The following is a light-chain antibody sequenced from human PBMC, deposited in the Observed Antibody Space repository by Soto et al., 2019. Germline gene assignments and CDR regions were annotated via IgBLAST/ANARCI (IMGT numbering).Light chain of an antibody. CDR1: QSVSSY. J-gene: IGKJ5*01. Sequence: IVLTQSPATLSLSPWERATLSCRASQSVSSYLAWYQQKPGQAPRLLIYDASNRATGIPARFSGSGSGTDFTLTISSLEPEDFAVYYCQQRNDWRRGTFGQGTRLEIK. V-gene: IGKV3-11*01. CDR3: QQRNDWRRGT. CDR2: DAS.